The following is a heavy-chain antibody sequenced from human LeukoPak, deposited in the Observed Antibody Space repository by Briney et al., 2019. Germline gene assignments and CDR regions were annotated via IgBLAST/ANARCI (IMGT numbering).Heavy chain of an antibody. Sequence: ASVKVSCKASGYTFISYDINWVRQATGQGLEWMGWMNPNSGNTGYAQKFQGRVTITRDTSINTAYMELSSLRSEDTAVYYCARRFSSSSYYVASHIWGQGTLVTVSS. CDR3: ARRFSSSSYYVASHI. CDR1: GYTFISYD. J-gene: IGHJ3*02. CDR2: MNPNSGNT. D-gene: IGHD6-6*01. V-gene: IGHV1-8*03.